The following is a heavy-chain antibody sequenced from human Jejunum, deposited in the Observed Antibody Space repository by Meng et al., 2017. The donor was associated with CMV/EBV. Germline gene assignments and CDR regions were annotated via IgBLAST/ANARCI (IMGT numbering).Heavy chain of an antibody. D-gene: IGHD3-16*01. J-gene: IGHJ4*01. V-gene: IGHV3-66*01. CDR3: GRDRGEGGFFDY. CDR1: GFTVGSKY. CDR2: INADGGT. Sequence: EGQLLEAGGGLVPPGGSLTLSCAASGFTVGSKYMNWIRQAPGKGLQWVSVINADGGTHYADSVRGRFIISRDNSKNTVHLQMNSLTDEDTAVYYCGRDRGEGGFFDYWGQGTVVTVSS.